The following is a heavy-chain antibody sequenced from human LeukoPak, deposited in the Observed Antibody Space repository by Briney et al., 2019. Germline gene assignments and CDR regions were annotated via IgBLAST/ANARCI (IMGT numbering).Heavy chain of an antibody. CDR1: GYTFTGYY. D-gene: IGHD6-19*01. V-gene: IGHV1-2*02. CDR3: ARDGYSSGWYYFDY. Sequence: ASVKVSCKASGYTFTGYYMHWVRQAPGQGLEWMGWTNPNSGGTNFAQKFQGRVTMTRDTSISTAYMELSRLRSDDTAVYYCARDGYSSGWYYFDYWGQGTLVTVSS. CDR2: TNPNSGGT. J-gene: IGHJ4*02.